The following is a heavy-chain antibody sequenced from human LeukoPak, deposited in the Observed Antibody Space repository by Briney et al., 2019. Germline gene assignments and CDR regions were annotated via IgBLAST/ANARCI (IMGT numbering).Heavy chain of an antibody. J-gene: IGHJ4*02. V-gene: IGHV5-51*01. CDR1: GYSFTNYW. CDR2: IYPDDSDT. CDR3: ARSDGYSYGNLDY. D-gene: IGHD5-18*01. Sequence: GESLKISCKGSGYSFTNYWIGWVRQMPGKGLEWMGIIYPDDSDTRYSPSFQGQVTISVDKSINTASLEWGSLKASDTATYYCARSDGYSYGNLDYWGQGTLVTVSS.